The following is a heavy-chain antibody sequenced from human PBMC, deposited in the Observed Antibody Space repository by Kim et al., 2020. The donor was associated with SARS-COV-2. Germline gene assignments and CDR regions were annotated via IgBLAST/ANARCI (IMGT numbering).Heavy chain of an antibody. CDR3: ARGGIAARWISYLGYWFDP. CDR2: IYPGDSDT. V-gene: IGHV5-51*01. Sequence: GESLKISCKGSGYSFTSYWIGWVRQMPGKGLEWMGIIYPGDSDTRYSPSFQGQVTISADKSISTAYLQWSSLKASDTAMYYCARGGIAARWISYLGYWFDPWGQGTLVTVSS. J-gene: IGHJ5*02. D-gene: IGHD6-6*01. CDR1: GYSFTSYW.